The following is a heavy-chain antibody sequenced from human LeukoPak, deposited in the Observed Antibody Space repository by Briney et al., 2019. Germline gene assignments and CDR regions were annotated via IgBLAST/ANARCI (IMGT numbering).Heavy chain of an antibody. V-gene: IGHV3-7*01. J-gene: IGHJ4*02. Sequence: QPGGSLRLSCAASEFTLSRYWMSWVRQAPGKGLEWVANINQDGSEKYYVDSVKGRFTISRDNVKNSLYLQMNSLRAEDTAVYYCATSDYWGQGTLVTVSS. CDR2: INQDGSEK. CDR3: ATSDY. CDR1: EFTLSRYW.